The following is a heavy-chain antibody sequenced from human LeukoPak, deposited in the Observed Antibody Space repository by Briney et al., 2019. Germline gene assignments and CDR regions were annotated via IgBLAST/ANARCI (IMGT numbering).Heavy chain of an antibody. D-gene: IGHD3-10*01. CDR1: GFTFSSYW. CDR3: ARDHLSPPLWFGELVDYYYYGMDV. V-gene: IGHV3-7*04. CDR2: IKQDGSEK. Sequence: GGSLRLSCAASGFTFSSYWMSWVRQAPGKGLEWVANIKQDGSEKYYVDSVKGRFTISRDNAKNSLYLQMNSLRAEDTVVYYCARDHLSPPLWFGELVDYYYYGMDVWGQGTTVTVSS. J-gene: IGHJ6*02.